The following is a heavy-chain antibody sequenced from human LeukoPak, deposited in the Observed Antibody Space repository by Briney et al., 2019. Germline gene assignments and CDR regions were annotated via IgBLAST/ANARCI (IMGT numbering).Heavy chain of an antibody. CDR3: AGYNCSSTRCYTGGFDY. Sequence: GGSLRLSCAASGFTFSSYAMSWVRQAPGKGLEWVSAISGSGGSTYYADSVKGRFTISRDNSKNTLYLQMNSLRAEDTAVYYCAGYNCSSTRCYTGGFDYWGQGTLVTVSS. V-gene: IGHV3-23*01. CDR1: GFTFSSYA. D-gene: IGHD2-2*02. CDR2: ISGSGGST. J-gene: IGHJ4*02.